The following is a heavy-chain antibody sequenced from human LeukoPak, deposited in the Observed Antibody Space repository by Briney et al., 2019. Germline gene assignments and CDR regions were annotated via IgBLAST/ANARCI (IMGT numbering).Heavy chain of an antibody. CDR3: AREAVDIVATRYYYYGMDV. D-gene: IGHD5-12*01. CDR2: IYTSGST. J-gene: IGHJ6*02. CDR1: GGSISSYY. Sequence: SETLSLTCTVSGGSISSYYWSWLRQPAGKGLEWIGRIYTSGSTNYNPSLKSRVTMSVDTSKNQFSLKLSSVTAADTAVYYCAREAVDIVATRYYYYGMDVWGQGTTVTVSS. V-gene: IGHV4-4*07.